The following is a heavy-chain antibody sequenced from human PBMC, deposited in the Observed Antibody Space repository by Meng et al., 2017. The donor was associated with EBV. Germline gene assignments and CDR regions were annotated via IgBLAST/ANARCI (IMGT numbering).Heavy chain of an antibody. CDR3: ARDFCGGDCYLFDY. CDR2: INPSGGST. V-gene: IGHV1-46*01. CDR1: GYTFTSYH. J-gene: IGHJ4*02. D-gene: IGHD2-21*01. Sequence: QVQLVQSRAEVKQTGTLVKVSCKASGYTFTSYHMHWVRAASGQGLEWMGIINPSGGSTSYAQKFQGRVTMTRDTSTSTVYMELSSLRSEDTAVYYCARDFCGGDCYLFDYWGQGTLVTVSS.